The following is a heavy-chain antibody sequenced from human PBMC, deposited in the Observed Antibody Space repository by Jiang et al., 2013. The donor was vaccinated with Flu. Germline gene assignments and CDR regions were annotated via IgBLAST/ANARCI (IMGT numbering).Heavy chain of an antibody. CDR1: GGSIRSFY. CDR2: IYPSGST. D-gene: IGHD5-24*01. CDR3: ARATIHFGMDV. J-gene: IGHJ6*02. Sequence: KPSXTLSLTCTVSGGSIRSFYWNWVRQTPGRGLEWIGNIYPSGSTNLNPSLRSRVTISVHTSKNEFSLRLNSVTAADTAVYYCARATIHFGMDVWGQGTTVTVSS. V-gene: IGHV4-59*01.